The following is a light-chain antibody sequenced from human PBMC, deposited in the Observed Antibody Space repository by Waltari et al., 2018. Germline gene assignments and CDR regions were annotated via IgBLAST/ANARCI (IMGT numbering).Light chain of an antibody. CDR2: KAS. CDR1: QSINNW. CDR3: QQYKTYWS. J-gene: IGKJ2*01. V-gene: IGKV1-5*03. Sequence: DIQMTQSPSTLSASVGDRVSITCRASQSINNWLAWYQHKPGKAPNLLIYKASSLESGVPSRFSVSGFGTEVTLTISSLQPDDVATYYCQQYKTYWSFGQGTKLEIK.